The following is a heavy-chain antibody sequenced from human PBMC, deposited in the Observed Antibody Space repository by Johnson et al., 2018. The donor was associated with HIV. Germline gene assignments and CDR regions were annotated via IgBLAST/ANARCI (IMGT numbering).Heavy chain of an antibody. D-gene: IGHD2-15*01. CDR1: GFTLGGSP. Sequence: VQLVESGGGLVQPGGSLKLSCAASGFTLGGSPMHWVRQASGKGLEWIGHIRNKANSYATEYAASVKGRFTISRDDSKNTAYLQMNSLKSEDTAVYYCCKFVGYCSGGGCYTPGDNWGRGTMVTVSS. CDR3: CKFVGYCSGGGCYTPGDN. J-gene: IGHJ3*02. CDR2: IRNKANSYAT. V-gene: IGHV3-73*02.